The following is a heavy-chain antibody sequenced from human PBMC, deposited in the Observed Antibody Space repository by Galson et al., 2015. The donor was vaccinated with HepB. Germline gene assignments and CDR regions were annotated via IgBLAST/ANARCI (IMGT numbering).Heavy chain of an antibody. CDR1: GFTFSSYG. Sequence: SLRLSCAASGFTFSSYGMHWVRQAPGKGLEWVAAIWYDGSNKYYADSVKGRFTISRDNSKNTLYLQMNSLRAEDTAVYYCARSVATVTTFYYYYYYGMDVWGQGTTVTVSS. CDR2: IWYDGSNK. V-gene: IGHV3-33*01. D-gene: IGHD4-17*01. CDR3: ARSVATVTTFYYYYYYGMDV. J-gene: IGHJ6*02.